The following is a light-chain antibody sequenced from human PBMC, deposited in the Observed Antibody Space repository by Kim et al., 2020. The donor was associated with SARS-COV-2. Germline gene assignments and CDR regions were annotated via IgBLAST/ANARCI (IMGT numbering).Light chain of an antibody. Sequence: GQRVTISCSGSSSNIGSNTVNWYQQFPGTAPQLLIDTDDRRPSGVSDRVSCSKSGTSASLAISALRSEDEADYYGATWDDSLDVWMFGGGTQLTVL. CDR2: TDD. V-gene: IGLV1-44*01. CDR1: SSNIGSNT. J-gene: IGLJ3*02. CDR3: ATWDDSLDVWM.